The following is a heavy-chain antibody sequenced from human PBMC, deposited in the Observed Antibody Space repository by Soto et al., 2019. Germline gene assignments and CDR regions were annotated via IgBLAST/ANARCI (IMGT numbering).Heavy chain of an antibody. D-gene: IGHD3-10*02. V-gene: IGHV4-34*01. CDR1: GGSFSGYY. J-gene: IGHJ4*02. CDR2: ITHSGST. Sequence: SSETLSLTCAVYGGSFSGYYWTWIRQPPGKGLEWIGEITHSGSTNYNPSLKSRVTISVDTSKNQFSLNLNSVTAADTAVYYCARSSVRGWSYWGQGTLVTDS. CDR3: ARSSVRGWSY.